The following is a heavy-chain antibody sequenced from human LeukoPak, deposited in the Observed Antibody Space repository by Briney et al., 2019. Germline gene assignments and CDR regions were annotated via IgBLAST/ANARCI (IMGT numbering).Heavy chain of an antibody. J-gene: IGHJ5*02. Sequence: GSLRLSCAASGFTFSSYWMSWVRQAPGKGLEGGAKIKQDGSEKYYVDSVKGRFTISRDNAKNSLYLQMNSLRAEDTAVYYCARDRPFYGSGSYYNPWGQGTLVTVSS. CDR1: GFTFSSYW. CDR2: IKQDGSEK. CDR3: ARDRPFYGSGSYYNP. V-gene: IGHV3-7*03. D-gene: IGHD3-10*01.